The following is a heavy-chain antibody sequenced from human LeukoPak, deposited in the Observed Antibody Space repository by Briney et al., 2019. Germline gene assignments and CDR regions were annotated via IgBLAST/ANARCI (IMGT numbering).Heavy chain of an antibody. CDR1: GGTFSSYA. J-gene: IGHJ4*02. D-gene: IGHD5-12*01. CDR3: ARAGRRSGYDFDY. V-gene: IGHV1-18*01. Sequence: ASVKVSCKASGGTFSSYAISWVRQAPGQGLEWMGWVSAYNGGTNYEQKFQGRVTMTRDTSTSTVYMELSSLRSEDTAVYYCARAGRRSGYDFDYWGQGTLVTVSS. CDR2: VSAYNGGT.